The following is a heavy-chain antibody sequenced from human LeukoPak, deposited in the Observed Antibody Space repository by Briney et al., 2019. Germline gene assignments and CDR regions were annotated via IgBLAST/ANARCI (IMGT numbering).Heavy chain of an antibody. V-gene: IGHV3-74*01. CDR1: GFTFSSHW. CDR3: AKFHAVTIGPVAIDY. J-gene: IGHJ4*02. Sequence: PGGSLRLSCAASGFTFSSHWMHWVRQAPGKGLVWVSRIDSDGRITTYADSVKGRFTISRDNAKNTLYLQMNTLRDEDTAVYYCAKFHAVTIGPVAIDYWGQGTLVTVSS. CDR2: IDSDGRIT. D-gene: IGHD4-17*01.